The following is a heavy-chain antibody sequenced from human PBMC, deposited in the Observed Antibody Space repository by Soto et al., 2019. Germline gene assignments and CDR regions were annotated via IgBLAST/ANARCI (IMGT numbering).Heavy chain of an antibody. CDR3: ARGPRFSSTAYRGLDP. Sequence: SETLSLTCTVSGGSISTYYWSWIRQPPGKGLEWIGYTSYSGSTDYNPSLKSRVTISLDTSKNQFSLKLSSVTAADTAVYPCARGPRFSSTAYRGLDPWGQGTLVTVSS. CDR2: TSYSGST. V-gene: IGHV4-59*01. J-gene: IGHJ5*02. D-gene: IGHD6-13*01. CDR1: GGSISTYY.